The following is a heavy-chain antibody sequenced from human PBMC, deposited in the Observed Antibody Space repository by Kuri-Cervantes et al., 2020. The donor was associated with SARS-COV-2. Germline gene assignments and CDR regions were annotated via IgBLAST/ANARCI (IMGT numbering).Heavy chain of an antibody. V-gene: IGHV3-30*02. J-gene: IGHJ5*02. CDR3: AKDSAEVGGQTLMNWFDP. D-gene: IGHD3-16*01. Sequence: GGSLRLSCAASGFTFGGYGMHWVRQAPGKGLEWVAFIRYDGSNKYYADSVKGRFTISRDNSKNPLYLQMNSLRAEDTPVYYCAKDSAEVGGQTLMNWFDPWGQGTRVTVSS. CDR2: IRYDGSNK. CDR1: GFTFGGYG.